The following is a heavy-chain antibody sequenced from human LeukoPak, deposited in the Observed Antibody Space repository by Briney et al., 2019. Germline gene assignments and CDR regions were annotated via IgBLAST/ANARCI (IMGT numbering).Heavy chain of an antibody. J-gene: IGHJ5*02. D-gene: IGHD6-6*01. V-gene: IGHV4-59*01. CDR1: GGSISGSY. CDR2: IYYTGST. Sequence: SETLSLTCTVSGGSISGSYWSWIRQPPGKGLEWIGCIYYTGSTNYNPSLKSRVTISVDTSKDQFSLRLISVTVADTAVYNCARGDNSSSLPITWGQGTLVTVSS. CDR3: ARGDNSSSLPIT.